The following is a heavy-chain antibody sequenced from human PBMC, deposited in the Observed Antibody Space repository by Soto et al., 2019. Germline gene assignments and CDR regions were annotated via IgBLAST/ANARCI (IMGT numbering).Heavy chain of an antibody. J-gene: IGHJ6*02. D-gene: IGHD6-19*01. CDR2: KHHSGST. CDR3: ASSSGWWRLDV. Sequence: QVQLQESGPGLVKPSGTLSLTCGVSGDSINNGYWWTWVRQPPGKGLEWIGEKHHSGSTNYNLSLKSRVSISLDKSKNQFSVNLSSVTAADTAVYFCASSSGWWRLDVWGQGTTVTVSS. V-gene: IGHV4-4*02. CDR1: GDSINNGYW.